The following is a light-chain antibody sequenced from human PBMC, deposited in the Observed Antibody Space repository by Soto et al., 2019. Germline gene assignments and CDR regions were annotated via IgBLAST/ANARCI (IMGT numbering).Light chain of an antibody. Sequence: DIQLTQSPSFLSASVGDRVTITCRASQSINIFLSWFQQKPGKAPNLLISAASTLQSGVPSRFSGSGSGTDFTLTISSLQPDDFATYYCQQYDSYSWTFGQGTKVDIK. J-gene: IGKJ1*01. V-gene: IGKV1-9*01. CDR1: QSINIF. CDR2: AAS. CDR3: QQYDSYSWT.